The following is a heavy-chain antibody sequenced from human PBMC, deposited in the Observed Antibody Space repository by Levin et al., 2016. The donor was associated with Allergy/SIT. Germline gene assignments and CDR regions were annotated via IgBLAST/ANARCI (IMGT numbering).Heavy chain of an antibody. V-gene: IGHV3-23*01. CDR2: ISGSAGPT. CDR3: AKFRGHPLPMYYFDY. D-gene: IGHD3-10*02. Sequence: GESLKISCTASGFTFQDYAMAWVRQAPGKGLEWVSAISGSAGPTYYADSVKGRFTISRDNSKNTLYLQMNSLRAEDTAVYYCAKFRGHPLPMYYFDYWGQGTLVTVSS. CDR1: GFTFQDYA. J-gene: IGHJ4*02.